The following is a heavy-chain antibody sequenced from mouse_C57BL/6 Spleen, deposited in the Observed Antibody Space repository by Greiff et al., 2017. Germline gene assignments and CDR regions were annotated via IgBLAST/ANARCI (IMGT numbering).Heavy chain of an antibody. V-gene: IGHV3-6*01. CDR1: GYSITSGYY. J-gene: IGHJ3*01. CDR3: AREGITTVVARAY. D-gene: IGHD1-1*01. CDR2: ISYDGSN. Sequence: EVQLQESGPGLVKPSQSLSLTCSVTGYSITSGYYWNWIRQFPGNKLEWMGYISYDGSNNYNPSLKNRISITRDTSKNQFFLKLNSVTTEDTATYYSAREGITTVVARAYWGQGTLVTVSA.